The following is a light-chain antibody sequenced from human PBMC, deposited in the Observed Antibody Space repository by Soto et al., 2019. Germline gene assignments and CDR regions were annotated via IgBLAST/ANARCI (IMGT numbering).Light chain of an antibody. V-gene: IGLV2-14*01. CDR1: SSDVGGYNY. J-gene: IGLJ1*01. Sequence: SVLTQPASVSGSPGQSITISCTGTSSDVGGYNYVSWYQQHTGKAPKLMIYDVSNRPSGVSNRFSGSKSGNTASLTNSGLQAEDEADYYCSSYTSSSTLYVFGTGTKVTVL. CDR2: DVS. CDR3: SSYTSSSTLYV.